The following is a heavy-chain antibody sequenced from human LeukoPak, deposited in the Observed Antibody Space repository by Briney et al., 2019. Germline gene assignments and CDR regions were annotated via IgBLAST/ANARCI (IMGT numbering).Heavy chain of an antibody. Sequence: PGGSLRLSCAASGFTFSSYEMNWVRQAPGKGLEWVSYISSSGSTIYYADSAKGRFTISGDNAKNSLYLQMNSLRAEDTAVYYCARASITMVRGEDYGMDVWGKGTTVTVSS. CDR2: ISSSGSTI. J-gene: IGHJ6*04. V-gene: IGHV3-48*03. CDR3: ARASITMVRGEDYGMDV. CDR1: GFTFSSYE. D-gene: IGHD3-10*01.